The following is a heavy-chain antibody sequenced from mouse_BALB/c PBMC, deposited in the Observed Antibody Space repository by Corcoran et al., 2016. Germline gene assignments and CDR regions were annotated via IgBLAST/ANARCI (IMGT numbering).Heavy chain of an antibody. CDR2: IYWNDDK. CDR3: ARSQLGQRGWFAY. CDR1: GFSLSTSGMG. Sequence: QVTLKESGPGILQPSQTLSLTCSVSGFSLSTSGMGVSWIRQPSGKDLEWLAHIYWNDDKRYNPSLKSRPTISKDTSRNQVFLKITSVDTADTATYFCARSQLGQRGWFAYWGQGTLVTVSA. J-gene: IGHJ3*01. D-gene: IGHD4-1*02. V-gene: IGHV8-12*01.